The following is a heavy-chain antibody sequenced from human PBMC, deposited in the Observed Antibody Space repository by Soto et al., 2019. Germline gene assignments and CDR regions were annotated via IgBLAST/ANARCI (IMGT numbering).Heavy chain of an antibody. CDR3: ARSGWYASYYYYGMDV. CDR1: GGSISSGGYY. D-gene: IGHD6-19*01. CDR2: IYYSGST. J-gene: IGHJ6*02. V-gene: IGHV4-31*03. Sequence: PSETLSLTCTVSGGSISSGGYYWSWIRQHPGKGLEWIGYIYYSGSTYYNPSLKSRVTISVDTSKNQFSLKLSSVTAADTAVYYCARSGWYASYYYYGMDVWGQGTTVTVSS.